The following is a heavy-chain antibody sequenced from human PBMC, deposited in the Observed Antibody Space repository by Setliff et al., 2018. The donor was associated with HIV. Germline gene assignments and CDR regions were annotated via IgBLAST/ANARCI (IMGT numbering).Heavy chain of an antibody. Sequence: SETLSLTCAVYGGSFSGYHWSWIRQSPGKGLEWIGEIDHSGSTDDNPSLKSRVTISVDTSKNQFSLKLSSVSAADTAVYYCVRPSFGIGGGSMFDSWGQGIVVTVSS. CDR3: VRPSFGIGGGSMFDS. CDR1: GGSFSGYH. J-gene: IGHJ4*02. CDR2: IDHSGST. V-gene: IGHV4-34*01. D-gene: IGHD3-3*01.